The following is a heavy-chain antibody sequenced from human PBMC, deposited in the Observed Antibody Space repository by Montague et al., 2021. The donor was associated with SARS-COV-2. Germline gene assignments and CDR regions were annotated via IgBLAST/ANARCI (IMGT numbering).Heavy chain of an antibody. CDR2: IYHSGST. Sequence: SETLSLTCAVSGGSISSSNWWSWVRQPPGKGLEWIGEIYHSGSTNYNPSLKSRVTISVDKSKNQFSLKLSSVTAADTAVYYCARRPLGYYYYYGMDAWGQGTTVTVSS. V-gene: IGHV4-4*02. CDR1: GGSISSSNW. CDR3: ARRPLGYYYYYGMDA. J-gene: IGHJ6*02.